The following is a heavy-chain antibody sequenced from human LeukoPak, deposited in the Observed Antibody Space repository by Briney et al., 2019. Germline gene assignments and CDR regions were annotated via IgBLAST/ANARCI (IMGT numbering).Heavy chain of an antibody. CDR2: ISYDGSNK. CDR1: GFTFSSYW. D-gene: IGHD5-12*01. V-gene: IGHV3-30-3*01. J-gene: IGHJ4*02. Sequence: GGSLRLSCAASGFTFSSYWMSWVRQAPGKGLEWVAVISYDGSNKYYADSVKGRFTISRDNAKNSLYLQMNSLRAEDTAVYYCARAGLYSGSGLDYWGQGTLVTVSS. CDR3: ARAGLYSGSGLDY.